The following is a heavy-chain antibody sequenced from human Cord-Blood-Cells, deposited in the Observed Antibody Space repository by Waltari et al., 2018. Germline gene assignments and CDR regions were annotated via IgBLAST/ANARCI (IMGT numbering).Heavy chain of an antibody. CDR3: ANLLGCVDY. V-gene: IGHV3-30*18. D-gene: IGHD7-27*01. Sequence: AASGFTFTSYVMHWVRPAPAKGLGWVAVKSYEGSNKYYADSVMGPFTISRDNYKNTLYLLMNSLSAEETAVYSCANLLGCVDYWGQGTLVTVSS. CDR1: GFTFTSYV. J-gene: IGHJ4*02. CDR2: KSYEGSNK.